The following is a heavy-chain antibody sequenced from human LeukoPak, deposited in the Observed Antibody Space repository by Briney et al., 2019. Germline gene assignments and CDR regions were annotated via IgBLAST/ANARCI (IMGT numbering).Heavy chain of an antibody. J-gene: IGHJ3*02. Sequence: ASVKVSFKSSGYTFTGYYIHWVRQAPGQGLEWIEWINPNSGGTNSAHKFQGRVTMTRGTSISTAYMDLSRLKYDDTAVYYCARGRVYRVFDIWGQGTMVTVSS. D-gene: IGHD5/OR15-5a*01. V-gene: IGHV1-2*02. CDR1: GYTFTGYY. CDR3: ARGRVYRVFDI. CDR2: INPNSGGT.